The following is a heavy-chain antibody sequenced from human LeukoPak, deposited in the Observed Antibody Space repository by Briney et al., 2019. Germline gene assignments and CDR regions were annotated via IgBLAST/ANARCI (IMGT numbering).Heavy chain of an antibody. CDR2: IIPIFGTA. D-gene: IGHD1-26*01. V-gene: IGHV1-69*01. CDR1: GGTFSSYA. CDR3: ARDWGSSGYYNY. Sequence: SVKVSCKASGGTFSSYAISWVRQAPGQGLEWMGGIIPIFGTANHAQKFQGRVTITADESTSTAYMELSSLRSEDTAVYYCARDWGSSGYYNYWGQGTLVTVSS. J-gene: IGHJ4*02.